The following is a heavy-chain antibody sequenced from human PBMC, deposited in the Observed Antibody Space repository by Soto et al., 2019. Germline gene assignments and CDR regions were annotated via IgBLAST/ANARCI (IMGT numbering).Heavy chain of an antibody. CDR1: GFTFSSYS. D-gene: IGHD2-8*01. CDR2: ISSSSSTI. J-gene: IGHJ4*02. Sequence: GGSLRLSCAASGFTFSSYSMNWVRQAPGKGLEWVSYISSSSSTIYYADSVKGRFTISRDNAKNSLYLQMNSLRAEDTAVYYCARDILMVYARTSLDYWGQGTLVTVSS. CDR3: ARDILMVYARTSLDY. V-gene: IGHV3-48*01.